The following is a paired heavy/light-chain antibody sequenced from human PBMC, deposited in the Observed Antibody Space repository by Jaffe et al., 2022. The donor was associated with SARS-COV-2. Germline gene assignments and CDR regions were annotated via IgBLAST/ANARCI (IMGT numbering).Light chain of an antibody. V-gene: IGKV3-15*01. J-gene: IGKJ1*01. CDR2: GAS. CDR1: QSVSSN. CDR3: QQYNNWRT. Sequence: EIVMTQSPATLSVSPGERATLSCRASQSVSSNLAWHQQKPGQAPRLLIHGASTRATGIPARFSGSGSGTEFTLIISSLQSEDVAVYYCQQYNNWRTFGQGTKVEIK.
Heavy chain of an antibody. CDR2: INAGNGDT. J-gene: IGHJ4*02. CDR1: GYTFSDYA. Sequence: QVHLVQSGAEVKKPGASVKVSCKASGYTFSDYAMHWVRQAPGQRLEWMGWINAGNGDTRYSQKFQGRVTFTRDTSANTAYMELSSLRSEDTAVYYCVPVDYGDYWGQGTLVIVSS. V-gene: IGHV1-3*01. CDR3: VPVDYGDY.